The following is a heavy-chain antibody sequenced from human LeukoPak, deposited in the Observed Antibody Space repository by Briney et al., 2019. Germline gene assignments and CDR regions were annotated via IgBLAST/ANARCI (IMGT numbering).Heavy chain of an antibody. CDR1: GFSFNTCA. CDR2: ISTNGGST. V-gene: IGHV3-64*01. J-gene: IGHJ4*02. Sequence: PGGSLRLSCAASGFSFNTCAMHWVRQAPGKGLEYVSAISTNGGSTNYANSVKGRFTISRDNSKNTLYLQMGSLKTEDMAVYYCARLNSGNYNRGYLDYWGQGTLVTVSS. D-gene: IGHD4-23*01. CDR3: ARLNSGNYNRGYLDY.